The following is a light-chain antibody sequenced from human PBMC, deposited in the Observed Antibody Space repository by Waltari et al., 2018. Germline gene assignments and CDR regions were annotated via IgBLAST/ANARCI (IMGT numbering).Light chain of an antibody. CDR3: LQSNTYPLT. V-gene: IGKV1-17*01. J-gene: IGKJ4*01. CDR2: RTS. Sequence: DIQMTQFPSSLSASVGDRVTITCRASQDIKSDLVWYQQRPGEAPKRLIYRTSNLQNGVTSRFSGSGSGTEFTLTVNSLQPDDSATYYCLQSNTYPLTFGGGTKVEIK. CDR1: QDIKSD.